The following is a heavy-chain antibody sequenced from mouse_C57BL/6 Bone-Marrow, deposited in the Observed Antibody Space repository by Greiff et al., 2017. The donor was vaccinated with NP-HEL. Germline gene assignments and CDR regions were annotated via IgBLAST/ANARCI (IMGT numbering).Heavy chain of an antibody. Sequence: QVQLQQPGAELVRPGSSVKLSCKASGYTFTSYWMDWVKQRPGQGLEWIGNIYPSDSETHYNQKFKDKATLTVDKSSSTAYMQLSSLTSEGSAVYYCARGRSTTVVGAFAYWGQGTLVTVSA. CDR3: ARGRSTTVVGAFAY. D-gene: IGHD1-1*01. CDR2: IYPSDSET. V-gene: IGHV1-61*01. CDR1: GYTFTSYW. J-gene: IGHJ3*01.